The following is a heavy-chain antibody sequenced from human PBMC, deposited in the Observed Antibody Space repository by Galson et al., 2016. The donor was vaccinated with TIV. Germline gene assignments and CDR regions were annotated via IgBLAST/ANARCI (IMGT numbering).Heavy chain of an antibody. V-gene: IGHV3-48*03. Sequence: SLRLSCAASGFTFSNYEMNWVRQAPGKGLEWLSHISSSGSTISNADSVKGRFTISRDNGKKSLYLQMNSLRAEDTAVYYCAGGPYRSSWTSIYSYYGMDVWGQGTTVTVSS. CDR3: AGGPYRSSWTSIYSYYGMDV. CDR2: ISSSGSTI. CDR1: GFTFSNYE. D-gene: IGHD6-13*01. J-gene: IGHJ6*02.